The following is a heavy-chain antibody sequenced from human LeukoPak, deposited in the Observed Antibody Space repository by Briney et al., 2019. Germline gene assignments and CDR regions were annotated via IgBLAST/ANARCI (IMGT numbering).Heavy chain of an antibody. D-gene: IGHD3-22*01. CDR2: ISGSGGST. Sequence: GGSLRLSCAASGFTFSSYAMSWVRQAPEKGLEWVSAISGSGGSTYYADSVKGRFTISRDNSKNTLYLQMNSLRAEDTAVYYCAKAMYYYDSSGYYYFDYWGQGTLVTVSS. CDR3: AKAMYYYDSSGYYYFDY. V-gene: IGHV3-23*01. CDR1: GFTFSSYA. J-gene: IGHJ4*02.